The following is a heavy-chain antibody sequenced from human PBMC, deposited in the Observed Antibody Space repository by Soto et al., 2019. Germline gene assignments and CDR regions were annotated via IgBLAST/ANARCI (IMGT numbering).Heavy chain of an antibody. CDR1: GGTFSSYA. J-gene: IGHJ6*02. Sequence: QVQLVQSGAEVKKPGSSVKVSCKASGGTFSSYAISWVRQAPGQGLEWMGGIIPIFGTADYAQKFQGRVTITADVSTSTAYMELSSLRSEDTAVYYCALHYGSGSNYYYYGMDVWGQGTTVTVSS. V-gene: IGHV1-69*12. D-gene: IGHD3-10*01. CDR2: IIPIFGTA. CDR3: ALHYGSGSNYYYYGMDV.